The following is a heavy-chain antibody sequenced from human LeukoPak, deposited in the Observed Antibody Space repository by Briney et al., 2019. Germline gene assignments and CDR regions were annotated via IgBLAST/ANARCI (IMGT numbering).Heavy chain of an antibody. V-gene: IGHV3-23*01. CDR2: ISDSGGAT. CDR3: AQQVLG. Sequence: PGGSLRLSCAASGFSFGSSAMSWVRQAPGKGLEWVSGISDSGGATSYRDSVKDRFTISRDNSKNTLYLQMNSLRAEDTAVYYCAQQVLGWGQGTLVTVSS. J-gene: IGHJ4*02. CDR1: GFSFGSSA.